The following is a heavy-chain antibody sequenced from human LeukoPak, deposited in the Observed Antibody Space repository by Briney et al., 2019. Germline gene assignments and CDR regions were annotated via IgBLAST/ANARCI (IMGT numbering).Heavy chain of an antibody. D-gene: IGHD3-10*01. J-gene: IGHJ4*02. CDR3: AKAGYYGSGSFPWYFDY. V-gene: IGHV3-30*18. CDR2: ISYDGSNK. CDR1: GFTFSSYG. Sequence: GRSLRLSCAASGFTFSSYGMHWVRQAPGKGLEWVAVISYDGSNKYYADSVKGRFTISRDNSKNTLYLQMNSLRAEDTAVYYCAKAGYYGSGSFPWYFDYWGQGTLVTVSS.